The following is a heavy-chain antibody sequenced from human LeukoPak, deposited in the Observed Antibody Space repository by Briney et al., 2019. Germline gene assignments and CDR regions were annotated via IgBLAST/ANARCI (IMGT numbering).Heavy chain of an antibody. CDR3: AKDGGTPFDY. V-gene: IGHV3-20*04. Sequence: PGGSLRLSCAASGFTFDDYGMSWVRQAPGKGLEWVSGINWNGGSTGYADSVKGRFTISRDNSKNTLYLQMNSLRAEDTAVYYCAKDGGTPFDYWGQGTLVTVSS. D-gene: IGHD1/OR15-1a*01. CDR2: INWNGGST. CDR1: GFTFDDYG. J-gene: IGHJ4*02.